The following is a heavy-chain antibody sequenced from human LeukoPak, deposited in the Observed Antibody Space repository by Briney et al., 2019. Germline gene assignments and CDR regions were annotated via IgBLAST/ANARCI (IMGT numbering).Heavy chain of an antibody. CDR3: AKGRPSLYGSETYYDY. CDR1: GFTFSSYG. D-gene: IGHD3-10*01. Sequence: GGSLRLSCAASGFTFSSYGMHWVRQAPGKGLEWVSAISGSGGGTYYSDSVKGRFTISRDNSKNTLYMQMNSLRAEDTALYYCAKGRPSLYGSETYYDYWGQGTLVTVSS. J-gene: IGHJ4*02. V-gene: IGHV3-23*01. CDR2: ISGSGGGT.